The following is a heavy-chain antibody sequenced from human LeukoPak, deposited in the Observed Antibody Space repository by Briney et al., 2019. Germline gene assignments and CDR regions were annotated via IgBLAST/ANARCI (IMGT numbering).Heavy chain of an antibody. D-gene: IGHD3-3*01. V-gene: IGHV4-31*03. CDR1: GGSISSGGYY. CDR2: IYYSGST. Sequence: PSQTLSLTCTVSGGSISSGGYYWSWLRQHPGTGLEWIGYIYYSGSTYYNPSLKSRVTISVDTSKNQFSLKLSSVTAADTAVYYCARGIAPYYDFWSGFYTTYYYYGMDVWGQGTTVTVSS. CDR3: ARGIAPYYDFWSGFYTTYYYYGMDV. J-gene: IGHJ6*02.